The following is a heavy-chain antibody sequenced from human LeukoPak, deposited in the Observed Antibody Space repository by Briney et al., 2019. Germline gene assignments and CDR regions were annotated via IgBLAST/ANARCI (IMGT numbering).Heavy chain of an antibody. Sequence: SQTLSLTCTVSGGSISSGGYYWSWIRQPPGKGLEWIGYIYHSGSTYYNPSLKSRVTVSVDRSKNQFSLKLSSVTAADTAVYYCARDRIAAAARGKNWFDPWGQGTLVTVSS. CDR3: ARDRIAAAARGKNWFDP. J-gene: IGHJ5*02. CDR1: GGSISSGGYY. D-gene: IGHD6-13*01. V-gene: IGHV4-30-2*01. CDR2: IYHSGST.